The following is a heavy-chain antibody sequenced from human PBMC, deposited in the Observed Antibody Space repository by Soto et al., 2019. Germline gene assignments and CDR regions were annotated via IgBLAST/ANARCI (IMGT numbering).Heavy chain of an antibody. D-gene: IGHD5-12*01. CDR3: AREGSYSAYNFAHGIQLWSFDF. Sequence: SETLSLTCAVSGGSISSGGYSWSWVRQPAGKGLEWIGRIFSSGSTSFNPSLESRVAMSVDTSKNHFSINLSSVTAADMAVYYCAREGSYSAYNFAHGIQLWSFDFWGQGALVTVSS. CDR2: IFSSGST. CDR1: GGSISSGGYS. V-gene: IGHV4-61*02. J-gene: IGHJ4*02.